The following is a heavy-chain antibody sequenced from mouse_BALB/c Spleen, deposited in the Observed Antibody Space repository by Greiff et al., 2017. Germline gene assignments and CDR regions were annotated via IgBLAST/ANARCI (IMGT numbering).Heavy chain of an antibody. CDR3: ARDRDGYYAWFAY. Sequence: EVQLVESGPGLVKPSQTVSLTCTVTGISITTGNYRWSWIRQFPGNKLEWIGYIYYSGTITYNPSLTSRTTITRDTSKNQFFLEMNSLTAEDTATYYCARDRDGYYAWFAYWGQGTLVTVSA. V-gene: IGHV3-5*02. CDR2: IYYSGTI. J-gene: IGHJ3*01. CDR1: GISITTGNYR. D-gene: IGHD2-3*01.